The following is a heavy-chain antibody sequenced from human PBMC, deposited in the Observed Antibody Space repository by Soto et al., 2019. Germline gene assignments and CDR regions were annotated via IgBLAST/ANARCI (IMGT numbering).Heavy chain of an antibody. Sequence: ASVKVSCKVSGYTLTELSMHWVRQAPGKGLEWMGGFDPEDGETIYAQKFQGRVTMTEDTSTDTAYMELSSLRSEDTAVYYCATDFHIAAAGKGAFHIWGQGTMVTV. V-gene: IGHV1-24*01. CDR2: FDPEDGET. D-gene: IGHD6-13*01. J-gene: IGHJ3*02. CDR1: GYTLTELS. CDR3: ATDFHIAAAGKGAFHI.